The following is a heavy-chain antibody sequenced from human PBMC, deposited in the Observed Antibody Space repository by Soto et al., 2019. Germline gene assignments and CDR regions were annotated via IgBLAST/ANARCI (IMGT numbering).Heavy chain of an antibody. V-gene: IGHV4-34*01. D-gene: IGHD6-13*01. CDR1: GGSFSGYY. Sequence: SETLSLTCAVYGGSFSGYYWSWIRQPPGKGLEWIGEINHSGSTNYNPSLKSRVTISVDTSKNQFSLKLSSVTAADTAVYYCARSHSSSWYHSPFDYWGQGTLVTVSS. CDR3: ARSHSSSWYHSPFDY. J-gene: IGHJ4*02. CDR2: INHSGST.